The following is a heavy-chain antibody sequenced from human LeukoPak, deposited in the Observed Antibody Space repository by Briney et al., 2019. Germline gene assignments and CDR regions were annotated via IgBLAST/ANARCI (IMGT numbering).Heavy chain of an antibody. CDR1: GYTFTGYY. CDR3: ATRDYGDYVG. V-gene: IGHV1-69*02. D-gene: IGHD4-17*01. CDR2: IIPILGIA. J-gene: IGHJ4*02. Sequence: ASVKVSCKASGYTFTGYYMHWVRQAPGQGLEWMGRIIPILGIANYAQKFQGRVTITADKSTSTAYMELSSLRSEDTAVYYCATRDYGDYVGWGQGTLVTVSS.